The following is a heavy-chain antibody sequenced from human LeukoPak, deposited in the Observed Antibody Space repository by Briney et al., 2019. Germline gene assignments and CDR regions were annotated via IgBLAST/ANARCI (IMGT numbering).Heavy chain of an antibody. D-gene: IGHD4-17*01. V-gene: IGHV1-69*05. J-gene: IGHJ6*03. CDR2: IIPILGTA. CDR1: GGTFSSYA. Sequence: SVKVSCKASGGTFSSYAISWVRQAPGQGLEWMGGIIPILGTANYAQKFQGRVTITTDESTSTAYMELSSLRSDDTAVYYCARTGPPPQNTVASYYYYYMDVWGKGTTVTVSS. CDR3: ARTGPPPQNTVASYYYYYMDV.